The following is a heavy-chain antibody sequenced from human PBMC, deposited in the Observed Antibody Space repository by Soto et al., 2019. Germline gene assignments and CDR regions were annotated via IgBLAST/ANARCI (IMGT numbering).Heavy chain of an antibody. Sequence: PGGSLRLSCAASGFTFSSYDMHWVRQATGKGLEWVSAIGTAGDTYYPGSVKGRFTISRENAKNSLYLQMNSLRAEDTAVYYCARLNYDSSGYIYFDYWGQGTLVTVSS. CDR1: GFTFSSYD. V-gene: IGHV3-13*01. CDR3: ARLNYDSSGYIYFDY. J-gene: IGHJ4*02. CDR2: IGTAGDT. D-gene: IGHD3-22*01.